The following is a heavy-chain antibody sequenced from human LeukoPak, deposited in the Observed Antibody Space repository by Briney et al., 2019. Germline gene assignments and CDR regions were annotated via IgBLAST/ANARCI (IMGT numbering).Heavy chain of an antibody. Sequence: GGSLRLSCAASGFTFSNSYMSWIRQAPGKGLEWISYISSSSGTIIHYADSVKGRFTISRDNARNSLYLQMNSLRAEDTAVYYCARAPYSSSSFDYWGQGTLVTVSS. CDR3: ARAPYSSSSFDY. D-gene: IGHD6-6*01. CDR2: ISSSSGTII. CDR1: GFTFSNSY. J-gene: IGHJ4*02. V-gene: IGHV3-11*01.